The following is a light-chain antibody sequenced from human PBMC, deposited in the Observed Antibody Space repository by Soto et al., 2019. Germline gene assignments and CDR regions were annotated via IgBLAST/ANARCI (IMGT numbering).Light chain of an antibody. CDR2: GAS. J-gene: IGKJ5*01. V-gene: IGKV3-15*01. CDR3: QQYNNWPPSII. CDR1: ESVSSN. Sequence: EIGLAQVPGTLSLSPGERATLSCRASESVSSNLAWYQQRPGQAPRLLIYGASTRATDTPVRFRGSGSGTEFTLTISSLQSEDFAVYYCQQYNNWPPSIIFGQGTRLEIK.